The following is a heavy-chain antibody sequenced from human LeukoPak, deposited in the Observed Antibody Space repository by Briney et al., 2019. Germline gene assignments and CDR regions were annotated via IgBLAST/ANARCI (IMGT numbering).Heavy chain of an antibody. J-gene: IGHJ4*02. CDR3: ARTGDSSGYYLEYNFDY. V-gene: IGHV3-7*01. CDR1: GFTFSSYW. CDR2: IKQDGSEK. Sequence: GGSLRLSCAASGFTFSSYWMSWVRQAPGKGLEWVANIKQDGSEKYYVDSVKGRFTISRDNAKNSLYLQMNSLRAEDTAVYYCARTGDSSGYYLEYNFDYWGQGTLVTVSS. D-gene: IGHD3-22*01.